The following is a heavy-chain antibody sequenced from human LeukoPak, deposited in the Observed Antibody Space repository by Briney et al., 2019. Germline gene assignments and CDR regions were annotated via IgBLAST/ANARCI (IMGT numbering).Heavy chain of an antibody. CDR3: ARQEKQLVGSGPDY. CDR1: GFTFSTYS. V-gene: IGHV3-21*01. Sequence: GGSLRLSCAASGFTFSTYSMNWVRQAPGKGLEWVSSISSSSTYIYYADSVKGRFTISRDNAKNSLSLQMNSLRAEDTAVYYCARQEKQLVGSGPDYWGQGTLVTVSS. J-gene: IGHJ4*02. CDR2: ISSSSTYI. D-gene: IGHD6-6*01.